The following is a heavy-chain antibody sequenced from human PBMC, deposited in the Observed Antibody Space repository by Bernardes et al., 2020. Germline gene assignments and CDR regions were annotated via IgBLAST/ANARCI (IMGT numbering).Heavy chain of an antibody. CDR1: GYSISSGYY. Sequence: SETLSLTCAVSGYSISSGYYWGWIRQPPGKGLEWIGSIYHSESTYYNPSLKSRVTISVDTSKNQFSLKLSSVTAADTAVYYCAREGGRVRGVIISGAFDYWGQGTLVTVSS. CDR2: IYHSEST. V-gene: IGHV4-38-2*02. D-gene: IGHD3-10*01. J-gene: IGHJ4*02. CDR3: AREGGRVRGVIISGAFDY.